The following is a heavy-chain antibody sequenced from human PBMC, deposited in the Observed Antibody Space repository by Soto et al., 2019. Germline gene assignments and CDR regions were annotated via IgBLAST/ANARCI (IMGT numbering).Heavy chain of an antibody. CDR2: IHSSGSTI. Sequence: QVQLVESGGGLVTPGGSLRLSCAASGFTFRDYYMSWIRQAPGKGLEWVSYIHSSGSTIYYADSVKGRFTISRDNAKNSLYLQMNSLRADDTAVYYCARAVNWNQFDPCGQGTLVTVSS. J-gene: IGHJ5*02. CDR3: ARAVNWNQFDP. CDR1: GFTFRDYY. V-gene: IGHV3-11*01. D-gene: IGHD1-1*01.